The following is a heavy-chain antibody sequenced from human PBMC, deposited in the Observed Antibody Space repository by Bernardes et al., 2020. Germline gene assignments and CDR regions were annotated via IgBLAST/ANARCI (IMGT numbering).Heavy chain of an antibody. J-gene: IGHJ4*02. CDR2: ISKDGSKK. Sequence: GGSLRLSCVAPGSSFTFSSYAMYWVRQAPGKGLEWVALISKDGSKKYYADSVKDRFTISRDNSQRTVFLQMDTLRTDDTAVYYCVRETQSGSRTRGVYWGQGTLVTVAS. V-gene: IGHV3-30*04. CDR3: VRETQSGSRTRGVY. D-gene: IGHD1-26*01. CDR1: GSSFTFSSYA.